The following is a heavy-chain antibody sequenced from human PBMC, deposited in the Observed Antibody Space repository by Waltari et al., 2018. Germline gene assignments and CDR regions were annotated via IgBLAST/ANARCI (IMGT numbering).Heavy chain of an antibody. CDR3: ARVPTRDYGRLGWGFFDQ. J-gene: IGHJ4*02. CDR1: GHFRSYDR. Sequence: HVQPQPSGPCLSTPPAPLSLACAAPGHFRSYDRWPWIRQAPGKGLEWIAYRRNTGGTKCTPSRESRVTVSAVTSKKQFSLRLNSVTAAETAVCYCARVPTRDYGRLGWGFFDQWGQGILVTVSS. CDR2: RRNTGGT. D-gene: IGHD3-10*01. V-gene: IGHV4-4*09.